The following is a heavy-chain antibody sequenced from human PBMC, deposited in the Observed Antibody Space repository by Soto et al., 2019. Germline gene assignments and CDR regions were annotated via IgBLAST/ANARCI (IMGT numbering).Heavy chain of an antibody. V-gene: IGHV3-43*01. CDR2: ISWDGGST. Sequence: GGSLRLSCAAPGFTFDDYTMHWVRQAPGKGPEWVSLISWDGGSTYYADSVKGRFTISRDNSKNSLYLQMSSLRTEDTALYYCAKDTLRFLEWSYGFGSYGMDVWGQGTTVTVSS. CDR3: AKDTLRFLEWSYGFGSYGMDV. D-gene: IGHD3-3*01. J-gene: IGHJ6*01. CDR1: GFTFDDYT.